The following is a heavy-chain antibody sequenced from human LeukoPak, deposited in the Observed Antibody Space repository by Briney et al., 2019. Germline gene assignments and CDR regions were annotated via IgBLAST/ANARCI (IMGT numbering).Heavy chain of an antibody. CDR2: IKQDGSEK. V-gene: IGHV3-7*01. CDR1: GLSFGNYW. CDR3: TRDFDP. J-gene: IGHJ5*02. Sequence: GGSLRLSCVASGLSFGNYWMDWVRQAPGKGLEWVGNIKQDGSEKYYVDSVKGRLTISRDNAKNSLYLDMNSLRVEDTAIYYCTRDFDPWGQGTLVTVSS.